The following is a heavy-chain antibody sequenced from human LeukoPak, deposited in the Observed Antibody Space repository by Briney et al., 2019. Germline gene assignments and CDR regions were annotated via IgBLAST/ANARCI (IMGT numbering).Heavy chain of an antibody. V-gene: IGHV1-24*01. J-gene: IGHJ6*02. CDR1: GGTFSSYA. D-gene: IGHD1-1*01. CDR2: FDPEDGET. Sequence: ASVTVSCKASGGTFSSYAISWVRQAPGQGLEWMGRFDPEDGETIYARKFQGRVTMTEDTSTDTAYMELSSLRSEDTAVYFCAVSLTTGGYYGMDVWGQGTTVTVSS. CDR3: AVSLTTGGYYGMDV.